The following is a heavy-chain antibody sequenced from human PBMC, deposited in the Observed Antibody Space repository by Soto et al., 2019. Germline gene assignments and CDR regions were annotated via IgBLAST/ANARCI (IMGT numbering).Heavy chain of an antibody. CDR3: ARAAYYYERSGYYPGDY. CDR1: GYIFTDYY. D-gene: IGHD3-22*01. V-gene: IGHV1-2*06. Sequence: ASVKVSCKASGYIFTDYYMHWVRQAPGQELGWMGRINPNSGGTNYAQKFQGRVTMTRDTSISTAYTELSSLRSEDTATYYCARAAYYYERSGYYPGDYWGQGTLVTVSS. CDR2: INPNSGGT. J-gene: IGHJ4*02.